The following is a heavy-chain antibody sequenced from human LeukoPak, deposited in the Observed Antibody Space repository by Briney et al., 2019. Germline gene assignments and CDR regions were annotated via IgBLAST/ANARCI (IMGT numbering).Heavy chain of an antibody. J-gene: IGHJ5*02. D-gene: IGHD2-2*01. CDR3: AREPRTLGYCRSTSCYGNNWFDP. CDR1: GGSISSGDYY. V-gene: IGHV4-30-4*08. Sequence: SETLSLTCTVSGGSISSGDYYWSWIRQPPGKGLEWIGYIYYSGSTYYNPSLKSRVTISVDTSKNQFSLKLSSVTAADTAVYYCAREPRTLGYCRSTSCYGNNWFDPWGQGTLVTVSS. CDR2: IYYSGST.